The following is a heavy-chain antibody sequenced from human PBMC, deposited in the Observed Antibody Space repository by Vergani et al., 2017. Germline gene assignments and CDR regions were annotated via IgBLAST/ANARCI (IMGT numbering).Heavy chain of an antibody. V-gene: IGHV3-21*01. CDR3: ARGSYYDILTGNYYYGMDV. Sequence: EVQLVESGGGLVKPGGSLRLSCAASGFTFSSYSMNWVRQAPGKGLEWVSSISSSSSYIYYADSVKGRFTISRDNAKNSLYLQMNSLRAEDTAVYYCARGSYYDILTGNYYYGMDVGGQGTTVTVSS. CDR2: ISSSSSYI. D-gene: IGHD3-9*01. J-gene: IGHJ6*02. CDR1: GFTFSSYS.